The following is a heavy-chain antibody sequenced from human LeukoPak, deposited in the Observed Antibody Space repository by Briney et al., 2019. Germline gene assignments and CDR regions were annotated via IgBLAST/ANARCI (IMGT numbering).Heavy chain of an antibody. CDR1: GGSFSGYY. D-gene: IGHD4-17*01. CDR2: INHSGST. J-gene: IGHJ5*02. Sequence: SETLSLTCAVYGGSFSGYYWSWIRQPPGKGLEWIGEINHSGSTNYNPSLKSRATISVDTSKNQFSLKLSSVTAADTAVYYCARGGFGYGDYDAVTWFDPWGQGTLVTVSS. V-gene: IGHV4-34*01. CDR3: ARGGFGYGDYDAVTWFDP.